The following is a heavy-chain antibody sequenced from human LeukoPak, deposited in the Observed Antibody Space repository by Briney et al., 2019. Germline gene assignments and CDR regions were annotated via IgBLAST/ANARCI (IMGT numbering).Heavy chain of an antibody. CDR1: GFTFSSYE. Sequence: AGGSLRLSCAASGFTFSSYEMNWVRQAPGKGLEWVSYISSSGSTIYYADSVKGRFTISRDNAKNSLYLQMNSLRAEDTAVYYCARGYYDFWSGYSTYYYYDMDVWGQGTTVTVSS. D-gene: IGHD3-3*01. V-gene: IGHV3-48*03. CDR3: ARGYYDFWSGYSTYYYYDMDV. J-gene: IGHJ6*02. CDR2: ISSSGSTI.